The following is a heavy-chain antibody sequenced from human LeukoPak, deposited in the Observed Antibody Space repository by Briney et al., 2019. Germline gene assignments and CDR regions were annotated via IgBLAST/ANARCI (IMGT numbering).Heavy chain of an antibody. J-gene: IGHJ6*04. D-gene: IGHD2-2*01. V-gene: IGHV3-30*04. CDR1: GFTSSSYA. CDR3: ARGFCSTTSCPGWAYYYGMDV. CDR2: ISYDGSNK. Sequence: PGGSLRLSCAASGFTSSSYAMHWVRQAPGKGLDWVAFISYDGSNKYHADSVKGRFTISRDNSKNTLYLQMDSLSAEDTAVYYCARGFCSTTSCPGWAYYYGMDVWGKGTTVTVSS.